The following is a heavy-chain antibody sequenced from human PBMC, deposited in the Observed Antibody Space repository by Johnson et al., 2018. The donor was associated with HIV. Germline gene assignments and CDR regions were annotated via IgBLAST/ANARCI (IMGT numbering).Heavy chain of an antibody. CDR1: GFTFSSYG. D-gene: IGHD2-15*01. Sequence: QVQLVESVGGVVQPGRSLRLSCAASGFTFSSYGMHWVRQAPGKGLEWVAFIRYDGSNKYYADSVKGRFTISRDNSKNTLYLQMNSLRAEYTAVYYCAKDNIVVVSRDAFDIWGQGTMVTVSS. J-gene: IGHJ3*02. V-gene: IGHV3-30*02. CDR2: IRYDGSNK. CDR3: AKDNIVVVSRDAFDI.